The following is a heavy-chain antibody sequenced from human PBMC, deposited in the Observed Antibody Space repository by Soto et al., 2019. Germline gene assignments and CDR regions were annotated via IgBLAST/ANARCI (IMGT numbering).Heavy chain of an antibody. Sequence: SVKVSCKASGGTFSSYAISWVRQAPGQGLEWMGGIIPIFGTANYAQKFKCRVTINADKSTRTAYMERSRLRYEDTAVYYCGRARIRGRWLYPSYNWFDPRCQRSLVPVSS. D-gene: IGHD3-22*01. CDR3: GRARIRGRWLYPSYNWFDP. CDR1: GGTFSSYA. J-gene: IGHJ5*02. CDR2: IIPIFGTA. V-gene: IGHV1-69*06.